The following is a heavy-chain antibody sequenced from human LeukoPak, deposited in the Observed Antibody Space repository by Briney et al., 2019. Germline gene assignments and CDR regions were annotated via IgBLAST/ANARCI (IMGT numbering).Heavy chain of an antibody. Sequence: GASVKVSCKASGGTFSSYAISWVRQAPGQGLEWMGRIIPILGIANYAQKFQGRVTITADKSTSTAYMELSSLRSEGTAVYYCARGDYGSGSYFYYYGMDVWGQGTTVTVSS. V-gene: IGHV1-69*04. CDR1: GGTFSSYA. D-gene: IGHD3-10*01. CDR2: IIPILGIA. CDR3: ARGDYGSGSYFYYYGMDV. J-gene: IGHJ6*02.